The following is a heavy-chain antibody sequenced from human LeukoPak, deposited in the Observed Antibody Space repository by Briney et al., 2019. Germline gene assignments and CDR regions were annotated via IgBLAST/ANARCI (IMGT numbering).Heavy chain of an antibody. J-gene: IGHJ3*01. Sequence: GGSLRLSCAASGFNFYSYDMTCVRPAPGKGLEWVSSLSGGGEASYYADSAKGRFPISRNNANDTLYLEMNSLRVDDTAVYYCAKKWLGGYFDLWGRGTKVTVCS. D-gene: IGHD3-10*01. CDR2: LSGGGEAS. CDR1: GFNFYSYD. CDR3: AKKWLGGYFDL. V-gene: IGHV3-23*01.